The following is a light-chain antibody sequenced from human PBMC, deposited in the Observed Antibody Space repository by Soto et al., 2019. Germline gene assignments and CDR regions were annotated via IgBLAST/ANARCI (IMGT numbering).Light chain of an antibody. CDR1: QSVDGY. J-gene: IGKJ1*01. CDR3: QQYDRSPVT. V-gene: IGKV3-20*01. CDR2: GAS. Sequence: EVVMTQSPGTLSVSLGESATLSCRASQSVDGYLAWYQQKPGQAPRLLIFGASNRATGIPDRFSGSGSGTDFTLTISRLEPEDFAVYYCQQYDRSPVTFGQGTKVDIK.